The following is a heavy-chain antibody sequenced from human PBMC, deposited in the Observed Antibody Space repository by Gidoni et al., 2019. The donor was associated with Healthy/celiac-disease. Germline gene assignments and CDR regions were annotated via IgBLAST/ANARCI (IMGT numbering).Heavy chain of an antibody. D-gene: IGHD6-19*01. Sequence: EVQLLESGGGLVQPGGSLRLSCAPSGFTFSSYAMRWVRQAPGQGVEWVSAISCSGGSTYYADSVKGRFTISRDNSKNTLYLQMNSLRAEDTAVYYCAKEREYSSGWYHYYYGMDVWGQGTTVTVSS. J-gene: IGHJ6*02. CDR3: AKEREYSSGWYHYYYGMDV. CDR2: ISCSGGST. CDR1: GFTFSSYA. V-gene: IGHV3-23*01.